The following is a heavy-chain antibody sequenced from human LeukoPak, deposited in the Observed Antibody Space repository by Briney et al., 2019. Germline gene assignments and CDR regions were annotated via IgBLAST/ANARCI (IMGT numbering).Heavy chain of an antibody. D-gene: IGHD3-22*01. Sequence: SQTLSLTCTVSGGSISSGSYYWSWIPQPAGKGLEWIGRIYTSGSTNYNPSLKSRVTISVDTSKNQFSLKLSSVTAADTAVYYCARTLYYYDSSGYDTFDYWGQGTLVTVSS. CDR1: GGSISSGSYY. J-gene: IGHJ4*02. CDR2: IYTSGST. V-gene: IGHV4-61*02. CDR3: ARTLYYYDSSGYDTFDY.